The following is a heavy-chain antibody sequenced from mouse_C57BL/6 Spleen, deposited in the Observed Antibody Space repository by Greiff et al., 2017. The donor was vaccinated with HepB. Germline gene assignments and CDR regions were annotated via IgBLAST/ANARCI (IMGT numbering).Heavy chain of an antibody. Sequence: QVQLQQPGAELVKPGASVKLSCKASGYTFTSYWMKWVKPRPGQGLEWIGEIDPSDSYTNYNQKFKGKATLTVDTSSSTAYMQLSSLTSEDSAVYYCARSITTVVESGFAYWGQGTLVTVSA. J-gene: IGHJ3*01. CDR1: GYTFTSYW. CDR3: ARSITTVVESGFAY. CDR2: IDPSDSYT. V-gene: IGHV1-50*01. D-gene: IGHD1-1*01.